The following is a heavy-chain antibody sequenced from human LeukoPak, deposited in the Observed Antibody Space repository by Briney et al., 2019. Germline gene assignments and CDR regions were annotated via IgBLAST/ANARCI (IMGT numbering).Heavy chain of an antibody. Sequence: PSQTLSLTCAIFGVSVSSNSAAWNWIRQSPSRGLEWLGRTYYRSKWYNDYAVSVKSRITINPDTSKNQFSLQLNSVTPEDTAVYYCARDEWLVRGGGFDYWGQGTLVTVSS. J-gene: IGHJ4*02. V-gene: IGHV6-1*01. CDR3: ARDEWLVRGGGFDY. CDR1: GVSVSSNSAA. D-gene: IGHD6-19*01. CDR2: TYYRSKWYN.